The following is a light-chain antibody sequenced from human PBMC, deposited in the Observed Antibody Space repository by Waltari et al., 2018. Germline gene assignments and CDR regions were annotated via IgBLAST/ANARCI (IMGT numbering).Light chain of an antibody. V-gene: IGLV2-14*01. J-gene: IGLJ1*01. CDR2: EVS. CDR1: DSDVGAYDF. Sequence: LTQPASVSGSPGQSITISCSGTDSDVGAYDFVSWYQQHPGKAPHLIIYEVSNRPSGISNRFSASKSGNTASLTIAGLQAEDEADYYCSSYTTSSAPGVFGTGTRVTVL. CDR3: SSYTTSSAPGV.